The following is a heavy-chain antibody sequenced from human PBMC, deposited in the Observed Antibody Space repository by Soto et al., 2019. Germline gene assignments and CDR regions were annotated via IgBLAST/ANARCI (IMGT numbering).Heavy chain of an antibody. CDR3: AREASAAGTFREDASDI. CDR1: GYTFTSHD. J-gene: IGHJ3*02. Sequence: ASVKVSCKASGYTFTSHDINWMRQTTGQGLEWMGWMNPNSGHTNSAQKFQGRVTMTRDTSINTAYMELTNLRSEDTAIYYCAREASAAGTFREDASDIWG. V-gene: IGHV1-8*01. CDR2: MNPNSGHT. D-gene: IGHD6-13*01.